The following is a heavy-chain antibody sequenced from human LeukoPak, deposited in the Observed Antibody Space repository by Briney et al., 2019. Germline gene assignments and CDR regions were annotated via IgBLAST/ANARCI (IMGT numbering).Heavy chain of an antibody. V-gene: IGHV3-11*04. CDR3: ARDPRAVRI. D-gene: IGHD1-26*01. CDR1: GFTFSDNY. J-gene: IGHJ4*02. CDR2: ISGNGGVI. Sequence: PGGSLRLSCAASGFTFSDNYMTWVRQAPGKGLEWLSYISGNGGVIQYADSVKGRFTISRDNAKNLLYLQMDSLRVEDTAIYYCARDPRAVRIWGQGTLVTVSS.